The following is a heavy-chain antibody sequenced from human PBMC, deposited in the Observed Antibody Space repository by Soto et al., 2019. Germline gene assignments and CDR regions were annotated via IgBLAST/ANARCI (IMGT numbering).Heavy chain of an antibody. V-gene: IGHV3-73*01. CDR1: GFAFSGSA. CDR3: SRQGRGQGLEYFDKSGPPAPLAV. CDR2: IRSKANSYAT. D-gene: IGHD3-22*01. Sequence: GGSLRLSCAASGFAFSGSAMHWVRQASGKGLEWVGRIRSKANSYATTYAASVEGRFTISRDDSKNTAYPQMNSLKTEDTAVYYCSRQGRGQGLEYFDKSGPPAPLAVWGHGTLVTVSS. J-gene: IGHJ1*01.